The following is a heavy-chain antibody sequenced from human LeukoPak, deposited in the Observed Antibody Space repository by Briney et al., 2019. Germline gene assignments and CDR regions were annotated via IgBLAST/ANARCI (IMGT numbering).Heavy chain of an antibody. Sequence: PGGSLRLSCAASGFTFSSYAMSWVRQAPGKGLEWVSGITGSGGSTYYADSVKGRFAISRDNSKNTLYMQMNSLRAEDTAVYYCVPPSWFAPWGQGTLVTVSS. V-gene: IGHV3-23*01. J-gene: IGHJ5*02. CDR2: ITGSGGST. CDR1: GFTFSSYA. CDR3: VPPSWFAP.